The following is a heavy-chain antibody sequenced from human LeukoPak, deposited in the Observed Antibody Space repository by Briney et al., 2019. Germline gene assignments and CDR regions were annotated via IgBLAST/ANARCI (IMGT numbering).Heavy chain of an antibody. CDR2: ISYDGRNK. J-gene: IGHJ4*02. Sequence: GGSLRLSCAASGFTFSNYDMHWVRQAPGKGLEWVALISYDGRNKNRADSVKGRFTISRDNSKNTLYLQMNSLRAEDTAVYYCAKDIPGYNYGSDYWGQGTLVTVSS. D-gene: IGHD1-1*01. V-gene: IGHV3-30*18. CDR1: GFTFSNYD. CDR3: AKDIPGYNYGSDY.